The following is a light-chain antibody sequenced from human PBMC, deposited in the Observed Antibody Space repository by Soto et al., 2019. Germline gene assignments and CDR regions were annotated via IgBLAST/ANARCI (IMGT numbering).Light chain of an antibody. J-gene: IGKJ1*01. CDR3: QQYGSPWT. CDR1: QSVSSSY. CDR2: GAS. V-gene: IGKV3-20*01. Sequence: EIVLTQSPGTLSLSPGERATLSCRASQSVSSSYLAWYQQKPGHATRLLIYGASSRATGIPDRFSGSGSGSAFTLTISRLEPEDFAVYYCQQYGSPWTFGQGTKVEIK.